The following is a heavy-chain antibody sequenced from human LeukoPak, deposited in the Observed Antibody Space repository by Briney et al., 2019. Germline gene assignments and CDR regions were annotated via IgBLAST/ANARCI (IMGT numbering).Heavy chain of an antibody. CDR1: GGSISSYY. D-gene: IGHD6-13*01. Sequence: PSETLSLTCTVSGGSISSYYWSWIRQPPGKGLEWIGYIYYSGSTNYNPSLKSRVTISVDTSKNQFSLKLSSVTAADTAVYYCARVYSSSRYGVETGPPFGYYFDYWGQGTLVTVSS. J-gene: IGHJ4*02. V-gene: IGHV4-59*01. CDR2: IYYSGST. CDR3: ARVYSSSRYGVETGPPFGYYFDY.